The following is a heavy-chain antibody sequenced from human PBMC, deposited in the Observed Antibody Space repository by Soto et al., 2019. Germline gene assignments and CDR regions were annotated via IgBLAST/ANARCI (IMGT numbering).Heavy chain of an antibody. CDR3: VRGCGSAHCPYCFDV. J-gene: IGHJ6*03. CDR2: IRQDGIEK. CDR1: EFAFSTYW. Sequence: EVQLVESGGDLVQPGGSLRLSCAASEFAFSTYWMSWVRQAPGKGLEWVATIRQDGIEKHYVDSVKGRFTISRDNAKNSLFLQMAGLRAEDTAVYYCVRGCGSAHCPYCFDVWGKGTTVTVSS. V-gene: IGHV3-7*01. D-gene: IGHD2-21*01.